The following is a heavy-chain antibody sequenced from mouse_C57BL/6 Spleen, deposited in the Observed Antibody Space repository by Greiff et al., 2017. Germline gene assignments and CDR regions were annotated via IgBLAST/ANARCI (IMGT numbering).Heavy chain of an antibody. CDR1: GYTFPDHT. V-gene: IGHV1-78*01. CDR3: ARSHYSNYVDWFAY. CDR2: IYPRDSSP. Sequence: QVQLKESDAELVKPGASVKISCKVSGYTFPDHTIHWMKQRPEQGLDWIGYIYPRDSSPKYNEKFKCKATLTANTSSSKAYMQVNSLTSKDSAVDFCARSHYSNYVDWFAYWGQGTLVTGSA. J-gene: IGHJ3*01. D-gene: IGHD2-5*01.